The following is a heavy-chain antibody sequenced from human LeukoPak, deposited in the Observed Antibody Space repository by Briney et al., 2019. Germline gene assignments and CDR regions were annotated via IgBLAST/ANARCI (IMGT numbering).Heavy chain of an antibody. D-gene: IGHD1-26*01. V-gene: IGHV3-15*01. CDR2: IKSKTDGGKT. J-gene: IGHJ4*02. Sequence: GGSLRLSCAASGFTFSNAWMNWVRQAPGKGLECVGRIKSKTDGGKTDYATPVKGRSTISRDDSKNTLYLQMNSLKTEDTAVYYCTTDQGGSYWENHWGQGTLVTVSS. CDR1: GFTFSNAW. CDR3: TTDQGGSYWENH.